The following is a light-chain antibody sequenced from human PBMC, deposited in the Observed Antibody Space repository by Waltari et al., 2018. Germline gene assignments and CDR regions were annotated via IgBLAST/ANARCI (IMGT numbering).Light chain of an antibody. J-gene: IGLJ2*01. CDR2: EVS. Sequence: QSALTQPPSASGSPGQSVTISCTGTSTDVGVYNYVSWYQQHPGKAPKLMIYEVSKRPYGVPERFSGSKSGNAASLTVTGLQAEDEADYYCSSYAGSDNLVFGGGTKLTVL. CDR3: SSYAGSDNLV. V-gene: IGLV2-8*01. CDR1: STDVGVYNY.